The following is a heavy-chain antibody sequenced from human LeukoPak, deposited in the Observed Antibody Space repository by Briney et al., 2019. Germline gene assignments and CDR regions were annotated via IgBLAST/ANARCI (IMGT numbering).Heavy chain of an antibody. V-gene: IGHV4-34*01. CDR3: ARVAAAAGTVYYGMDV. D-gene: IGHD6-13*01. Sequence: SETLSITCAVYGGSFSGYYWSWIRQPPGKGLEWIGEINHSGSTNYNPSLKSRVTISVDTSKNQFSLKLSSVTAADTAVYYCARVAAAAGTVYYGMDVWGQGTTVTVSS. J-gene: IGHJ6*02. CDR1: GGSFSGYY. CDR2: INHSGST.